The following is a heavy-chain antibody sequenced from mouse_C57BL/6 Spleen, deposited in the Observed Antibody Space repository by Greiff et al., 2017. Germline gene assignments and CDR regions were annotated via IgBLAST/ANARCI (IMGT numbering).Heavy chain of an antibody. D-gene: IGHD1-1*01. CDR2: FHPYNDDT. J-gene: IGHJ4*01. V-gene: IGHV1-47*01. CDR3: ARRSYYYYAMDY. Sequence: QVHVKQSGAELVKPGASVKMSCKASGYTFTTYPIEWMKQNHGKSLEWIGNFHPYNDDTKYNEKFKGKATLTVEKSSSTVYLELSRLTSDDSAVYYCARRSYYYYAMDYWGQGTSVTVSS. CDR1: GYTFTTYP.